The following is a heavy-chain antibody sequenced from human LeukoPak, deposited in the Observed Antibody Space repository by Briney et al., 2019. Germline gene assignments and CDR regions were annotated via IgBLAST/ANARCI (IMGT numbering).Heavy chain of an antibody. V-gene: IGHV1-18*01. D-gene: IGHD1-26*01. J-gene: IGHJ4*02. Sequence: ASVTVSCKASGYTLNKFGISWVRQAPGQGLEWMGWFNSYNGSPNYAQKLQGRVTMTTDTSTSTAYMELRSLRSDDTAVYYCARGLPWDPQEEDYWGQGTLVTVSS. CDR2: FNSYNGSP. CDR1: GYTLNKFG. CDR3: ARGLPWDPQEEDY.